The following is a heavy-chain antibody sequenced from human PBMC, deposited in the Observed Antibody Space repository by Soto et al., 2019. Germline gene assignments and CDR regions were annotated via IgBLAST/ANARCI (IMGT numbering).Heavy chain of an antibody. V-gene: IGHV1-69*06. CDR1: GGTFSSYA. D-gene: IGHD3-3*01. CDR2: IIPIFGTA. J-gene: IGHJ6*02. Sequence: SVKVSCKASGGTFSSYAISWVRQAPGQGLEWMGGIIPIFGTANYAQKFQGRVTITADKSTSTAYMELSSLRSEDTAVYYCAGVSEGQVQLERRDYDFWSGYYHYYYYGMDVWGQGTTVTVSS. CDR3: AGVSEGQVQLERRDYDFWSGYYHYYYYGMDV.